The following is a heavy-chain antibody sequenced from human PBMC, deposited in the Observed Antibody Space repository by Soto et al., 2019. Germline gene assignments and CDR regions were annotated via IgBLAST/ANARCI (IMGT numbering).Heavy chain of an antibody. D-gene: IGHD2-2*02. CDR3: ARDHFLCPSSTSCYSFDY. J-gene: IGHJ4*02. CDR1: GDSVSSNSAA. CDR2: TYYRSKWYN. Sequence: SQTLSLTCAISGDSVSSNSAAWNWIRQSPSRGLEWLGRTYYRSKWYNDYAVSAKSRITINPDTSKNQFSLQLNSVTPEDTAVYYCARDHFLCPSSTSCYSFDYWGQGTLVTVSS. V-gene: IGHV6-1*01.